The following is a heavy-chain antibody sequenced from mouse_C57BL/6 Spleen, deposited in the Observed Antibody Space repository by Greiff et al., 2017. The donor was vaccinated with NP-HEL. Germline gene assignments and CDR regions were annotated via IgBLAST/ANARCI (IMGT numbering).Heavy chain of an antibody. V-gene: IGHV1-82*01. D-gene: IGHD2-5*01. Sequence: QVQLQQSGPELVKPGASVKISCKASGYAFSSSWMNWVKQRPGKGLEWIGRIYPGDGDTNYNGKFKGKATLTADKSSSTAYMQLSSLTSEDSAVYFCARRDYSNREDAMDYWGQGTSVTVSS. CDR2: IYPGDGDT. CDR3: ARRDYSNREDAMDY. J-gene: IGHJ4*01. CDR1: GYAFSSSW.